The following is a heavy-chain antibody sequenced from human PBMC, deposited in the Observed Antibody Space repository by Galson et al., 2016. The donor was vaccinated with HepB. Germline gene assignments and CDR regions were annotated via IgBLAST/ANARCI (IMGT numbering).Heavy chain of an antibody. J-gene: IGHJ4*02. Sequence: SETLSLTCNVSGGSITSHFWGWIRQPPGKGLEWIGYIFYSGTTNYNPSLRSRLTMSVDMSKNQLSLQLSSVTAADTAVYYCARVRSGSSAIADWGQGTLVTVSS. D-gene: IGHD3-22*01. CDR3: ARVRSGSSAIAD. CDR1: GGSITSHF. V-gene: IGHV4-59*11. CDR2: IFYSGTT.